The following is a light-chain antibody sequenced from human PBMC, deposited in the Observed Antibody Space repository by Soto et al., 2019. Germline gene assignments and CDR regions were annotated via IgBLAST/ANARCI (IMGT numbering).Light chain of an antibody. J-gene: IGKJ1*01. V-gene: IGKV1-39*01. CDR3: QQSYVLPRT. CDR1: QTITHY. Sequence: DIRMTQSPSFLSASVGASVTITCRANQTITHYLNWYQQKPGRAPALLIYDASSLQSGVPSRFSGRGSGTDFSLTITSLQPVDFATYFCQQSYVLPRTFGQGTKV. CDR2: DAS.